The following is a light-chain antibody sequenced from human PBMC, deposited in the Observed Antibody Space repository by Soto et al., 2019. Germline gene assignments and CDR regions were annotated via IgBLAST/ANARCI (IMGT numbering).Light chain of an antibody. V-gene: IGLV4-60*02. CDR1: SGHSSYI. Sequence: QAVLTQSSSASASLGSSVKLTCTLSSGHSSYIIAWHQQQPGKAPRYLMKLEGSGSYNKGSGVPDRFSGSSSGADRYLTISNLQFEVEADYYCETWDSNTHTVFGGGTKVTVL. CDR2: LEGSGSY. J-gene: IGLJ3*02. CDR3: ETWDSNTHTV.